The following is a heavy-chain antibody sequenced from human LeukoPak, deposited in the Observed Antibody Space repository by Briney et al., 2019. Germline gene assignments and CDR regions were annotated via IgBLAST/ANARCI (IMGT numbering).Heavy chain of an antibody. CDR1: GFTFSSYS. Sequence: GGSLRLSCAASGFTFSSYSMNWVRQAPGKGLEWVSYISSSSSTIYYADSVKGRFTISRDNAKNSLYLQMNSLRDGDTAVYYCARDAHYYDSSGYYWGQGTLVTVSS. D-gene: IGHD3-22*01. CDR2: ISSSSSTI. J-gene: IGHJ4*02. CDR3: ARDAHYYDSSGYY. V-gene: IGHV3-48*02.